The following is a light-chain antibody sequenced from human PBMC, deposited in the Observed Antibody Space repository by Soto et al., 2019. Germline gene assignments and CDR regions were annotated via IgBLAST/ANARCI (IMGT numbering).Light chain of an antibody. CDR3: SSHTVSGTGV. V-gene: IGLV2-14*01. Sequence: QSALTQPASVSGSPGQSITISCTGTSSGVGGDDYVSWYQQYPGKAPKLMIYDVTNRPSGVSNRCSGSKSGNTASLTISGLQAEDDADYYCSSHTVSGTGVFGTGTKLTVL. CDR1: SSGVGGDDY. CDR2: DVT. J-gene: IGLJ1*01.